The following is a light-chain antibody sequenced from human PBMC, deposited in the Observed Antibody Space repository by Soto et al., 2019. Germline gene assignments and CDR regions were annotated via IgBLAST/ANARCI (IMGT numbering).Light chain of an antibody. CDR3: QQLNSYPLT. V-gene: IGKV1-5*01. CDR2: DVS. CDR1: QNVTTS. J-gene: IGKJ3*01. Sequence: DVQLTQSPSTLSASVGDSVTITCRASQNVTTSLAWYQHKPGKAPKLLMFDVSNLESGVPSRFSGSGSGTQFTLTISSLQPEDFATYYCQQLNSYPLTFGPGTKVDIK.